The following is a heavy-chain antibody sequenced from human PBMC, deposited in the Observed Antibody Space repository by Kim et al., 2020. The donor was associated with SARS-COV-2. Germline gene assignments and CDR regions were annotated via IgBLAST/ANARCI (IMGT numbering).Heavy chain of an antibody. CDR3: ARHRGVAPTPISWFDP. D-gene: IGHD2-21*02. Sequence: PSFQGQVTISADKSITTAYLQWSSLKASDTAMYYCARHRGVAPTPISWFDPWGQGTLVTVSS. V-gene: IGHV5-51*01. J-gene: IGHJ5*02.